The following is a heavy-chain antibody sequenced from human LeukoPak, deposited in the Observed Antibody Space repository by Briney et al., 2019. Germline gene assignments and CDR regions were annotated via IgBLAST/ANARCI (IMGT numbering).Heavy chain of an antibody. V-gene: IGHV4-34*01. CDR2: INHSGST. CDR1: GGSFSVYY. D-gene: IGHD3-9*01. CDR3: ARERYFDWLLSYNWFDP. J-gene: IGHJ5*02. Sequence: SETLSLTCAVYGGSFSVYYWSWIRQPPGKGLEWIGEINHSGSTNYNPSLKSRVTISVVTSKNQFSLKLSSVTAADTAVYYCARERYFDWLLSYNWFDPWGQGTLVTVSS.